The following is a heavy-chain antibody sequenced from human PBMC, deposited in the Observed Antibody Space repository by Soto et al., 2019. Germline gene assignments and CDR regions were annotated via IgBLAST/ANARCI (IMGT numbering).Heavy chain of an antibody. D-gene: IGHD1-20*01. CDR3: ARIPITGTTDTY. CDR1: GGTFSSYA. Sequence: WASVKVSCKASGGTFSSYAISWVRQAPGQGLEWMGGIIPIFGTANYAQKFQGRVTITADESTSTAYMELSSLRSEDTAVYYCARIPITGTTDTYWGQGTLVTVSS. J-gene: IGHJ4*02. V-gene: IGHV1-69*13. CDR2: IIPIFGTA.